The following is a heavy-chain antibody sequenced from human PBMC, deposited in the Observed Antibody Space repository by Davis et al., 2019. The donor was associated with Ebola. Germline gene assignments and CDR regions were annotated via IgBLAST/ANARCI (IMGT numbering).Heavy chain of an antibody. Sequence: GESLKISCAASGFTFSSYWMSWVRQAPGKGLQWVANINQDGSEKNYVDSVKGRFTISRDNAKNSLYLQMNSLRAEDTALYYCAKDVTYYDFWSGYFSALGQGTLVTVSS. J-gene: IGHJ5*02. CDR3: AKDVTYYDFWSGYFSA. CDR1: GFTFSSYW. V-gene: IGHV3-7*03. CDR2: INQDGSEK. D-gene: IGHD3-3*01.